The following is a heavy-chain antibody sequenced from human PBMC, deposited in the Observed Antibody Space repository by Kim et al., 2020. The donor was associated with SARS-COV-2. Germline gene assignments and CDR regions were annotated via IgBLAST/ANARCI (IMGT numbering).Heavy chain of an antibody. CDR2: IYYSGST. D-gene: IGHD4-17*01. CDR3: ARHSSPCMTTVTTPLDY. Sequence: SETLSLTCTVSGGSISSSSYYWGWIRQPPGKGLEWIGSIYYSGSTYYNPSLKSRVTISVDTSKNQFSLKLSSVTAADTAVYYCARHSSPCMTTVTTPLDYWGQGTLVTVSS. J-gene: IGHJ4*02. V-gene: IGHV4-39*01. CDR1: GGSISSSSYY.